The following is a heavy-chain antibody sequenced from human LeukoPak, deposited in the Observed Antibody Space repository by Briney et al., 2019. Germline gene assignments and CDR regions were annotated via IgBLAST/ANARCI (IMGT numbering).Heavy chain of an antibody. CDR3: ARESHCSSTSCHPPDY. V-gene: IGHV1-69*13. CDR2: IIPIFGTA. J-gene: IGHJ4*02. D-gene: IGHD2-2*01. CDR1: GYTFTSYG. Sequence: SVKVSCKASGYTFTSYGISWVRQAPGQGLEWMGGIIPIFGTANYAQKFQGRVTITADESTSTAYMELSSLRSEDTAVYYCARESHCSSTSCHPPDYWGQGTLVTVSS.